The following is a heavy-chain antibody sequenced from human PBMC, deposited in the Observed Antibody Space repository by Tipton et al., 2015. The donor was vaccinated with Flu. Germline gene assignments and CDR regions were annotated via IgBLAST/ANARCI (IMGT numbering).Heavy chain of an antibody. V-gene: IGHV4-4*07. CDR2: FYNNGST. J-gene: IGHJ5*02. CDR1: GGSISTYY. D-gene: IGHD6-19*01. Sequence: LRLSCSVSGGSISTYYWSWIRQPAGKGLEWVGHFYNNGSTRYNPSLKNRCTMSADTSRSQFSLKVTSVTAADTAVYFCAREGDDYSRGWYASWGQGILVNVSS. CDR3: AREGDDYSRGWYAS.